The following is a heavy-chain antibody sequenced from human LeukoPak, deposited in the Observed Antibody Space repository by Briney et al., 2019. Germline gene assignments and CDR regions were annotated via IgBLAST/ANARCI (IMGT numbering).Heavy chain of an antibody. CDR2: IIPIFGTA. CDR1: GGTFSSYA. CDR3: YCSGGSCYGFNP. Sequence: ASVKVSCKASGGTFSSYAISWVRQAPGQGLEWMGGIIPIFGTANYAQKFQGRVTITTDESTSTAYMELSSLRSEDTAVYYCYCSGGSCYGFNPWGQGTLVTVSS. D-gene: IGHD2-15*01. V-gene: IGHV1-69*05. J-gene: IGHJ5*02.